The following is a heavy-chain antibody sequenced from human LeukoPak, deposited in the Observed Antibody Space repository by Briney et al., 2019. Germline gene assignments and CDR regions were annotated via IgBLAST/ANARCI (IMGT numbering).Heavy chain of an antibody. Sequence: SETLSLTCAVYGGSFSGYYWSWISQPPGKGMEWIREINHSGSTNYNPSLKSRVTISVDTSKNQFSLKLSSVTAADTAVYYCASVGRVDYYGSATNWFDPWGQGTLVTVSS. CDR2: INHSGST. V-gene: IGHV4-34*01. J-gene: IGHJ5*02. CDR3: ASVGRVDYYGSATNWFDP. D-gene: IGHD3-10*01. CDR1: GGSFSGYY.